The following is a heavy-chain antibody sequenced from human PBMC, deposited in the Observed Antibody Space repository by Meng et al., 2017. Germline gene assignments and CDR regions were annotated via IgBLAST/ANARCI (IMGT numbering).Heavy chain of an antibody. CDR1: GFSLSTSGMC. CDR3: ARTNNNHYYPTEYYVDY. V-gene: IGHV2-70*01. J-gene: IGHJ4*02. Sequence: SGPTLVKPTQTLPLTCTFSGFSLSTSGMCVSWIRQPPGKALEWLALIDWDDDKYYSTSLKTRLTISKDTPKNQVVLTMTNMDPVDTATYYCARTNNNHYYPTEYYVDYWGQGTLVTVSS. CDR2: IDWDDDK. D-gene: IGHD1-14*01.